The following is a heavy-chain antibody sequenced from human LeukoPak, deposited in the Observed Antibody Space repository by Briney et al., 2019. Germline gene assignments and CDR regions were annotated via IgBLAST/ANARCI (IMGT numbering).Heavy chain of an antibody. CDR2: IYSGGST. J-gene: IGHJ6*04. CDR1: GFTVSSNY. Sequence: GGSLRLSCAASGFTVSSNYMSWVRQAPGKGLEWVSVIYSGGSTYYADSVKGRFTISRDNSKNTLYLQMNSLRAEDTAVYYCAKDQSRTGMTWGVLDVWGKGTTVTVSS. D-gene: IGHD1-1*01. CDR3: AKDQSRTGMTWGVLDV. V-gene: IGHV3-53*01.